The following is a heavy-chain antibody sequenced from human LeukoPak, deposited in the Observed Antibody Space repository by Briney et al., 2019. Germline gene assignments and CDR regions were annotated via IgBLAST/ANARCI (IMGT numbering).Heavy chain of an antibody. V-gene: IGHV5-51*01. CDR3: ARRLFTGSSYCSSTSCYTAFDY. J-gene: IGHJ4*02. D-gene: IGHD2-2*02. CDR2: IYPGDSDT. CDR1: GYSFTSYW. Sequence: NPGESLKISCKGSGYSFTSYWIGWVRQMPGKGLEWMGIIYPGDSDTRYSPSFQGQVTISADKSISTAYLQWSSLKASDTAMYYCARRLFTGSSYCSSTSCYTAFDYWGQGTLVTVSS.